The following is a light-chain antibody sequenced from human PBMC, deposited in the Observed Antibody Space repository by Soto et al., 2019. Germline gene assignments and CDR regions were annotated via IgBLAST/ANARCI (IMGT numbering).Light chain of an antibody. CDR1: QSISNY. V-gene: IGKV1-39*01. Sequence: DIQMTQSPSSLSASVGDRVTITCRASQSISNYLNWYQQKPGKAPKLLIYAASSMQSGVPSRFSGSGSETDFTLTISSLQPDDSATYDCQQRLSPLWTFGQGTKVEV. CDR3: QQRLSPLWT. J-gene: IGKJ1*01. CDR2: AAS.